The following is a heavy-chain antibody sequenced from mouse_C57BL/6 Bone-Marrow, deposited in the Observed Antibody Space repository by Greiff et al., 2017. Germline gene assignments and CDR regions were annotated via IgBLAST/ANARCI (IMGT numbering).Heavy chain of an antibody. Sequence: QVQLQQSGAELVRPGASVTLSCKASGYTFTDYEMHWVKQTPVHGLEWIGAIYPETGGTAYNQKFKGKAILTADKSSSTAYMELRSLTSEDSAVYYCTRKRLTDYCDYWGQGTTLTVSS. D-gene: IGHD1-1*01. V-gene: IGHV1-15*01. CDR2: IYPETGGT. CDR1: GYTFTDYE. CDR3: TRKRLTDYCDY. J-gene: IGHJ2*01.